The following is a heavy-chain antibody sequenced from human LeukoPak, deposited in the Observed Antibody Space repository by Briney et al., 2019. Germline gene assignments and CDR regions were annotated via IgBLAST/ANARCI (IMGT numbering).Heavy chain of an antibody. J-gene: IGHJ5*02. D-gene: IGHD3-10*01. CDR3: ERSRGRGLLWFGESHNWFDP. CDR1: GGSISSYY. V-gene: IGHV4-59*01. Sequence: PSETLSLTCTVSGGSISSYYWSWIRQPPGKGLEWIGYIYYSGSTNYNPSLKSRVTISVDTSKNQFSLKLSSVTAADTAVYYCERSRGRGLLWFGESHNWFDPWGQGTLVTVSS. CDR2: IYYSGST.